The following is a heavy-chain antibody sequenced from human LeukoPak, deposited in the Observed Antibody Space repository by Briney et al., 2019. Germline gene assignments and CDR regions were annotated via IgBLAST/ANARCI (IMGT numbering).Heavy chain of an antibody. CDR3: ARVGRVAVAVNDY. CDR1: GYTFTGYY. J-gene: IGHJ4*02. Sequence: ASVKVSCKASGYTFTGYYMHWVRQATGQGLEWMGWMNPNSGNTGYAQKFQGRVTMTRNTSISTAYMELSSLRSEDTAVYYCARVGRVAVAVNDYWGQGTLVTVSS. CDR2: MNPNSGNT. D-gene: IGHD6-19*01. V-gene: IGHV1-8*02.